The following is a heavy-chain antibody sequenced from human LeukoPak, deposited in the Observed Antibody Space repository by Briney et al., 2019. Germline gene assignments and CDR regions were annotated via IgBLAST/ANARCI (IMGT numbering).Heavy chain of an antibody. CDR3: AKRPTSTTRGQFDY. CDR2: IYESGRP. Sequence: GGTLRLSCAASSFTLSSYALSWVRQAPVKGLEWVSAIYESGRPYYAESLKGRVAISRDISKNTLYLQMGSLRAEDTAVYYCAKRPTSTTRGQFDYWGQGTLVSVST. CDR1: SFTLSSYA. V-gene: IGHV3-23*01. D-gene: IGHD5/OR15-5a*01. J-gene: IGHJ4*02.